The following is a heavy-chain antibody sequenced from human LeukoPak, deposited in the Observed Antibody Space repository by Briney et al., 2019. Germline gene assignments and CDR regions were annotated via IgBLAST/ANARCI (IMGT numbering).Heavy chain of an antibody. CDR2: IYYSGST. D-gene: IGHD4-17*01. J-gene: IGHJ3*02. CDR1: GGSISSGGYY. V-gene: IGHV4-31*03. Sequence: PSETLSLTCTVSGGSISSGGYYWSWIRQHPGKGLEWIGYIYYSGSTYYNPSLKSRVTISVDTSKNQFSLELSSVTAADTAVYYCARNAGAYAFDIWGQGTMVTVSS. CDR3: ARNAGAYAFDI.